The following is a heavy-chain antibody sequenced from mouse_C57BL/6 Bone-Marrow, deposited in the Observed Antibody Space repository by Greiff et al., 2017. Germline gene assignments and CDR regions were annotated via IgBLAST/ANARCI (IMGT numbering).Heavy chain of an antibody. CDR2: IDPSDSYT. Sequence: QVQLKQPGAELVKPGASVKLSCKASGYTFTSYWMQWVKQRPGQGLEWIGEIDPSDSYTNYNQKFKGKATLTVDTSSSTAYMQLSSLTSEDSAVYDCARSNWVYAMDYWGQGTSVTVSS. D-gene: IGHD4-1*02. CDR1: GYTFTSYW. CDR3: ARSNWVYAMDY. J-gene: IGHJ4*01. V-gene: IGHV1-50*01.